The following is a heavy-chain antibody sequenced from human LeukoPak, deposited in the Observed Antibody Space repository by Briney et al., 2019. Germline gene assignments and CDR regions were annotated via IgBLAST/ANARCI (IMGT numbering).Heavy chain of an antibody. D-gene: IGHD3-16*02. J-gene: IGHJ2*01. CDR2: IGTAGET. CDR3: ARAGYYDYVWGSYRPSYWYFDF. V-gene: IGHV3-13*04. Sequence: PGGSLTLSCAASGFTFSSLDMHWVRQARGKGLEWFSAIGTAGETYYPGCVKGRFTISRENAKNSLYLQMNILRAGDKAVYYCARAGYYDYVWGSYRPSYWYFDFWGRGTLVTVSS. CDR1: GFTFSSLD.